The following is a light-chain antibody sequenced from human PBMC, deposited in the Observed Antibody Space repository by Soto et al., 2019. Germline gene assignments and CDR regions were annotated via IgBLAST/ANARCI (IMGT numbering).Light chain of an antibody. V-gene: IGLV3-21*02. CDR3: QVWDVSTLHTYL. CDR2: DYS. CDR1: NIGRKT. J-gene: IGLJ1*01. Sequence: SYELTQPPSVSVALGQTASVTCWGNNIGRKTVHWYQQMPGQAPVLVVSDYSDRPSGIPERFSGSKSGNTATLTISRVEAGDEADYYCQVWDVSTLHTYLLGTGTKFXVL.